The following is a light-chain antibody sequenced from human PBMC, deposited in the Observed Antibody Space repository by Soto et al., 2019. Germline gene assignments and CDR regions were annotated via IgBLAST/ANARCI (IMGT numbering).Light chain of an antibody. CDR3: QQYNSYLYT. Sequence: DVPMNQSPSTLSASVGDRVTITCRASQSISSWLAWYQQKPGKAPKLLIYDASSLESGVPSRFSGSGSATEFTLTISSLQPDDFATYYCQQYNSYLYTFGQGTKLEIK. CDR2: DAS. CDR1: QSISSW. V-gene: IGKV1-5*01. J-gene: IGKJ2*01.